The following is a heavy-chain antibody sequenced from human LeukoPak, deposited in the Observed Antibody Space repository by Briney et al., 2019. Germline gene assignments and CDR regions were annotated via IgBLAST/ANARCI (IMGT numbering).Heavy chain of an antibody. CDR3: AEDIVATSLFDY. Sequence: PGGSLRLSCAASGFTFDDYAMHWVRQAPGKGLEWVSLISGDGGSTYYADSVKGRFTISRDNSKNSLYLQMNSLRTEDTALYYCAEDIVATSLFDYWGQGTLVTVSS. CDR2: ISGDGGST. V-gene: IGHV3-43*02. J-gene: IGHJ4*02. D-gene: IGHD5-12*01. CDR1: GFTFDDYA.